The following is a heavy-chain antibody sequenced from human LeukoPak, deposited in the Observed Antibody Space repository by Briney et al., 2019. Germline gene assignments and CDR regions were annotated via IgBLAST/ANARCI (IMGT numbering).Heavy chain of an antibody. D-gene: IGHD5-18*01. CDR2: ISAYNGNT. Sequence: ASVKVSCKASGYTFTSYGISWVRQAPGQGLEWMGWISAYNGNTNYAQKFQGRVTMTRDTSISTAYMELSRLRSDDTAVYYCAREGEYDVDTAMVNWGQGTLVTVSS. V-gene: IGHV1-18*01. J-gene: IGHJ4*02. CDR1: GYTFTSYG. CDR3: AREGEYDVDTAMVN.